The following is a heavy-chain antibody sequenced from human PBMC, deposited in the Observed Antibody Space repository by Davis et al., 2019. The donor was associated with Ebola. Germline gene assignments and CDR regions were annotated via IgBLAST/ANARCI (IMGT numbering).Heavy chain of an antibody. V-gene: IGHV3-74*03. J-gene: IGHJ2*01. CDR3: AREGVQFLWYFDL. D-gene: IGHD2/OR15-2a*01. Sequence: HTGGSLRLSCAASGFTFSSYWMHWVRQAPGKGLVWVSRINSGGGLTTYADSVKGRFTISRDNAKNSLYLQMNSLRAEDTAVYYCAREGVQFLWYFDLWGRGTLVTVSS. CDR1: GFTFSSYW. CDR2: INSGGGLT.